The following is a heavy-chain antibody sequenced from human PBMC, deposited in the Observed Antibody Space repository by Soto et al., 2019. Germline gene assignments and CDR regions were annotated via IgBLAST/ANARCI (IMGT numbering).Heavy chain of an antibody. CDR1: GFTFSSYA. J-gene: IGHJ3*02. CDR3: ARDGGPARNDAFDI. D-gene: IGHD3-3*01. V-gene: IGHV3-30-3*01. Sequence: GGSLRLSCAASGFTFSSYAMHWVRQAPGKGLEWVAVISYDGSNKYYADSVKGRFTISRDNSRNTLYLQMNSLRAEDTAVYYCARDGGPARNDAFDIWGQGTMVTVSS. CDR2: ISYDGSNK.